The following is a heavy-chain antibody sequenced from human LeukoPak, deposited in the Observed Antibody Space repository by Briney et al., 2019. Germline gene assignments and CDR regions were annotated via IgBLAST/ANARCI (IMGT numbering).Heavy chain of an antibody. CDR2: IIPIFGTA. CDR3: ASRPRGQLVPGWFDP. V-gene: IGHV1-69*13. CDR1: GGTFSSYA. J-gene: IGHJ5*02. Sequence: SVKVSCKASGGTFSSYAISCVRQAPGQGLEWMGGIIPIFGTANYAQKFQGRVTITADESTSTAYMELSSLRSEDTAVYYCASRPRGQLVPGWFDPWGQGTLVTVSS. D-gene: IGHD6-6*01.